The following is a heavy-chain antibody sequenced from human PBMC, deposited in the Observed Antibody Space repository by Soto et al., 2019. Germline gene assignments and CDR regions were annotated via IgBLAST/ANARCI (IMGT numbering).Heavy chain of an antibody. D-gene: IGHD3-3*01. J-gene: IGHJ4*02. Sequence: QVQLVESGGGVVQPGRSLRLSCAASGFTFSSYGMHWVRQAPGKGLEWVAVISYDGSNKYYADSVKGRFTISRDNSKNTLYLQMNSLSAEDTAVYYCATDHFRYYDFWSGYYGHWGQGTLVTVSS. CDR1: GFTFSSYG. CDR2: ISYDGSNK. V-gene: IGHV3-30*03. CDR3: ATDHFRYYDFWSGYYGH.